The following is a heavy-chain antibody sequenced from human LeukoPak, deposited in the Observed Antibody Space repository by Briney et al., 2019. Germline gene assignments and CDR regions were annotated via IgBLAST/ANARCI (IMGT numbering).Heavy chain of an antibody. CDR2: IYYSGST. CDR1: GDSISSYY. Sequence: SETLSLTCTVSGDSISSYYWSWIRQPPGKGLEWIGYIYYSGSTNYNPSPKSRVTISVDTSKNQFSLNLSSVTAADTDVYYCARDSGGPSDYWGQGTLVTVSS. CDR3: ARDSGGPSDY. D-gene: IGHD4-23*01. V-gene: IGHV4-59*01. J-gene: IGHJ4*02.